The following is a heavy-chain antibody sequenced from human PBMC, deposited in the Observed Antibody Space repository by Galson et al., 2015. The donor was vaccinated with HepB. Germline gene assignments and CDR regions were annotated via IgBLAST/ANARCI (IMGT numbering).Heavy chain of an antibody. CDR3: ARGRYCSRTSCYSYYYYYNMDV. J-gene: IGHJ6*02. CDR1: GFTFSSYS. Sequence: SLRLSCAASGFTFSSYSIHWVRQAPGKGLEWVAVISYDGSNKYYADSVKGRFTISRDNSRNTLYLQVNSLRAEDTAVYYCARGRYCSRTSCYSYYYYYNMDVWGQGTTVAVSS. V-gene: IGHV3-30-3*01. D-gene: IGHD2-2*01. CDR2: ISYDGSNK.